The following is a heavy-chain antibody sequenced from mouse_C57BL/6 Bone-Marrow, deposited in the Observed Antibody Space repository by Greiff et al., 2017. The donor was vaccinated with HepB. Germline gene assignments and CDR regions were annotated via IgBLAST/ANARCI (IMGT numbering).Heavy chain of an antibody. CDR1: GFTFSSYA. Sequence: VHLVESGGGLVKPGGSLKLSCAASGFTFSSYAMSWVRQTPEKRLEWVATISDGGSYTYYPDNVKGRFTISRDNAKNNLYLQMSHLKSEDTAMYYCARDHGYYGSSRGYFDYWGQGTTLTVSS. J-gene: IGHJ2*01. V-gene: IGHV5-4*01. D-gene: IGHD1-1*01. CDR2: ISDGGSYT. CDR3: ARDHGYYGSSRGYFDY.